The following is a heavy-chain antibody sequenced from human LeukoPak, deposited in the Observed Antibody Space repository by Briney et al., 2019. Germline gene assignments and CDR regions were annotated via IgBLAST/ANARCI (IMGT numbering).Heavy chain of an antibody. V-gene: IGHV3-30*18. CDR1: GFTFSSYG. Sequence: GGSLRLSCAASGFTFSSYGMHWVRQAPGKGLEWVAVISNDGSNKYYADSVKGRFTISRDNSKNTLYLQMNSLRAEDTAVYYCAKNWDLDYRGQGTLVTVSS. J-gene: IGHJ4*02. CDR2: ISNDGSNK. CDR3: AKNWDLDY. D-gene: IGHD7-27*01.